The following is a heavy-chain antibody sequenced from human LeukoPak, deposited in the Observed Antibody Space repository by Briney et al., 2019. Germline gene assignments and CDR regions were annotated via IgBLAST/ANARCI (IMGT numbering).Heavy chain of an antibody. CDR3: ARARRTHYDFWRSNWFDP. D-gene: IGHD3-3*01. CDR1: GGSISSGGYY. Sequence: PSETLSLTCTVSGGSISSGGYYWSWIRQPPGKGLEWIGYIYHSGSTYYNPSLKSRVTISVDRSKNQFSLKLSSVTAADTAVYYCARARRTHYDFWRSNWFDPWGQGTLVTVSS. J-gene: IGHJ5*02. V-gene: IGHV4-30-2*01. CDR2: IYHSGST.